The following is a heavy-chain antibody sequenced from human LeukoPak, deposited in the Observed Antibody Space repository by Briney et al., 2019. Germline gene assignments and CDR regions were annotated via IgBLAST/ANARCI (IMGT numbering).Heavy chain of an antibody. CDR3: ARNSRGYSYGYFT. Sequence: GGSLRLSCAASGFTFSSYGMHWVRQAPGKGLEWVAVISYDGSNKYYADSVKGRFTISRDNSKNTLYLQMNSLRAEDTAVYYCARNSRGYSYGYFTWGQGTLVTVPS. J-gene: IGHJ5*02. CDR1: GFTFSSYG. D-gene: IGHD5-18*01. CDR2: ISYDGSNK. V-gene: IGHV3-30*03.